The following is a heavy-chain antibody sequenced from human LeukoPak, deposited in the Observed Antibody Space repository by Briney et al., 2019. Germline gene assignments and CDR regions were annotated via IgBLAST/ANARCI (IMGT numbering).Heavy chain of an antibody. D-gene: IGHD3-3*01. Sequence: ASAKVSCKASGYTLTSYYMHWVRQAPGQGLEWMGEINPSGGGTSYAQKFQGRVIMTRDTSTSTVYMELSSLRSEDTAVYYCAKDGHNNGYYPTEWGQGTLVTVSS. V-gene: IGHV1-46*01. CDR3: AKDGHNNGYYPTE. J-gene: IGHJ4*02. CDR1: GYTLTSYY. CDR2: INPSGGGT.